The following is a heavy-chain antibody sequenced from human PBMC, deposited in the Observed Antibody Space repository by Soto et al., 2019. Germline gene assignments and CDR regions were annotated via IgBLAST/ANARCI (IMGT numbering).Heavy chain of an antibody. J-gene: IGHJ4*02. CDR3: VKGHSASYYYFDY. D-gene: IGHD3-22*01. V-gene: IGHV3-23*01. Sequence: EVPLLESGGGLVQPGGSLRLSCAASGFTCSFCAMNWVRQAPGKGLEWVSSIRGSGGDTYYADSVRGRFTISRDNSMNTLYLQMNSLRVEDTAVYYCVKGHSASYYYFDYWGQGTLVTVSS. CDR1: GFTCSFCA. CDR2: IRGSGGDT.